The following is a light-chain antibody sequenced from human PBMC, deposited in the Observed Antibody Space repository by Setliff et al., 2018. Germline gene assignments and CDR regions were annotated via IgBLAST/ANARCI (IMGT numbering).Light chain of an antibody. Sequence: QSALAQPASVSGSPGQSITISCTGPSSDIGGYNYVSWYQQHPGKAPRLIIYEVTKRPSGVPDRFSGSNSGNTASLTVSGLQAEDEADYYCTFYSGSNNCFFGSGTKVT. J-gene: IGLJ1*01. CDR2: EVT. CDR1: SSDIGGYNY. CDR3: TFYSGSNNCF. V-gene: IGLV2-8*01.